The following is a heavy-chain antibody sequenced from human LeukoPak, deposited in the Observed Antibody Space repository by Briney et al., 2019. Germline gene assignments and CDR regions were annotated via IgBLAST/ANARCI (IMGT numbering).Heavy chain of an antibody. V-gene: IGHV1-46*01. CDR3: ARVRGNSNWFDP. CDR1: GYTFTSYY. Sequence: GASVKVSCKASGYTFTSYYMHWVRQSPGQGLEWKGIINPSGGSTSYAQKFQGRVTMTRDTSTSTVYMELSSLRSEDTAVYYCARVRGNSNWFDPWGQGTLVTVSS. J-gene: IGHJ5*02. CDR2: INPSGGST. D-gene: IGHD4-23*01.